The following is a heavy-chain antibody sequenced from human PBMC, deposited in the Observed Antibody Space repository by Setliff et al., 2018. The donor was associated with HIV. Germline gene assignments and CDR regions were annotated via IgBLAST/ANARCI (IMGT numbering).Heavy chain of an antibody. D-gene: IGHD3-16*01. J-gene: IGHJ3*02. V-gene: IGHV4-31*01. Sequence: SETLSLTCTVSGGSISSGGYYWSWIRQHPGKGLEWIGYIYYSGSTHYNPSLKSLVTISVDTSKNQFSLKLSSVTAADTAVYYCARGRPLTLGGGRDAFDIWGQGTMVTVS. CDR3: ARGRPLTLGGGRDAFDI. CDR2: IYYSGST. CDR1: GGSISSGGYY.